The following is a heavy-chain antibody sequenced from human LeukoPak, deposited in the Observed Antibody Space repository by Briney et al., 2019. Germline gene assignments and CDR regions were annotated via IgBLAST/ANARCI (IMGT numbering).Heavy chain of an antibody. J-gene: IGHJ4*02. D-gene: IGHD3-10*01. CDR2: ISAGDGRT. V-gene: IGHV3-23*01. Sequence: GGSLRLSCAASGFTFSIYAMSWVRQAPGKGLEWVSAISAGDGRTHYADSVKGRFTVSRDNSKNTLYLQMNSLRAEDTAVYYCVKGRHYGSGSYWVWGQGTLVTVSS. CDR3: VKGRHYGSGSYWV. CDR1: GFTFSIYA.